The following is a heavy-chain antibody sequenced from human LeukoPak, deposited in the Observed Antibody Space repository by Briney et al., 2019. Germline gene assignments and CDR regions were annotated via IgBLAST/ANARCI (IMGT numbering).Heavy chain of an antibody. D-gene: IGHD3-3*01. J-gene: IGHJ4*02. CDR3: ARDGRFLEWLTAGY. CDR1: GFSFADYC. V-gene: IGHV3-20*04. CDR2: INWNGGST. Sequence: GGSLRLSCAASGFSFADYCMSWVRQAPGKGLEWVSGINWNGGSTGNADSMTGRFTIARNNTKHSLYKLITRLRGEDTALHYCARDGRFLEWLTAGYWGQGTLVTVSS.